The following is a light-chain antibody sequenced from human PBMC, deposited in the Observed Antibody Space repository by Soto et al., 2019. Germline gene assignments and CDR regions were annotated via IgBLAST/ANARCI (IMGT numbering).Light chain of an antibody. Sequence: QSALTQPASVSGSPGQSITISCTGTSSDVGGYNYVSWYQQHPGTAPKLMIYDVSNRPSGVSNRFSGSKSGYTASLTISGLQAEDEADYYCGSYTSSSTVVFGGGTKLTVL. CDR1: SSDVGGYNY. CDR3: GSYTSSSTVV. V-gene: IGLV2-14*01. J-gene: IGLJ2*01. CDR2: DVS.